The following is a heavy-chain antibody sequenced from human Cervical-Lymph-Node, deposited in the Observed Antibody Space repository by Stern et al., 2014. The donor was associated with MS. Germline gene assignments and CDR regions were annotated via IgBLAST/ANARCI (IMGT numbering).Heavy chain of an antibody. Sequence: EVQLVESGGGLVKSGESLRLSCAASGFMFNTYSMNWVRQAPGKGLEWVASISSSSAYIYYADSVKGRFTISRDNAKSSLYLRLRGLRAEDTAVYYCARDRHTLATQDAFDLWGQGTMVTVSS. V-gene: IGHV3-21*01. J-gene: IGHJ3*01. D-gene: IGHD3-3*02. CDR1: GFMFNTYS. CDR2: ISSSSAYI. CDR3: ARDRHTLATQDAFDL.